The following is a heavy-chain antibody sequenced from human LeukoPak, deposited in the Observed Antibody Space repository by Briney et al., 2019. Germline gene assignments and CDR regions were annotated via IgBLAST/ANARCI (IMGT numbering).Heavy chain of an antibody. V-gene: IGHV3-30*18. J-gene: IGHJ6*02. D-gene: IGHD3-10*01. Sequence: GGSLRLSCAASGFTFNRCGMHWVRQAPGKGLEWVAVIVYDGSHQYYTDSVKGRFTISRDNSKNTVFLQMDSLRAEGTGVYYCVKGSGTNDYGMDTWGQGTTVTVPS. CDR2: IVYDGSHQ. CDR3: VKGSGTNDYGMDT. CDR1: GFTFNRCG.